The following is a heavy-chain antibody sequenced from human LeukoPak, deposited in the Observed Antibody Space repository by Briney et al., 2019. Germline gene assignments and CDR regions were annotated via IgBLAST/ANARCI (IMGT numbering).Heavy chain of an antibody. J-gene: IGHJ3*02. Sequence: GGSLRLSCAASGVTFSTYAMHWVRQAPGKGLEYVGVISSDGGSKYYADSVRGRFTISRDKSKNTPYLQMGGLIPDDMAVYYCARDWGTGTSTLGALDIWGQGTMVTVSS. CDR3: ARDWGTGTSTLGALDI. CDR1: GVTFSTYA. D-gene: IGHD2-8*02. CDR2: ISSDGGSK. V-gene: IGHV3-64*02.